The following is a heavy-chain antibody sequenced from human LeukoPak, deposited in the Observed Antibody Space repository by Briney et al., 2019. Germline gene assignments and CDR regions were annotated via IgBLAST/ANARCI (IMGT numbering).Heavy chain of an antibody. CDR2: IYYSGST. CDR1: GGSISSYY. CDR3: ARDRIDILTGIQEDY. J-gene: IGHJ4*02. D-gene: IGHD3-9*01. V-gene: IGHV4-59*12. Sequence: SETLSLTCTVSGGSISSYYWSWIRQPPGKGLEWIGYIYYSGSTNYNPSLKSRVTISVDTSKNQFSLKLSSVTAADTAVYYCARDRIDILTGIQEDYWGQGTLVTVSS.